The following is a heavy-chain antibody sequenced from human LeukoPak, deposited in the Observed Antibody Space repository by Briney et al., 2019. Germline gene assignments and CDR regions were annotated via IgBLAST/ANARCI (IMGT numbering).Heavy chain of an antibody. D-gene: IGHD2-15*01. CDR3: ATAKRYCSGGRCYFTYFDS. CDR2: VSGNGGGT. CDR1: GFTFTEYA. Sequence: GGSLRLSCVASGFTFTEYAMSWVRQTPGKGLEWVSAVSGNGGGTYYADSVKGRFTISRDNSRDSLYLQMNSLRAEDMAVYYCATAKRYCSGGRCYFTYFDSWGRGTLVTVSS. V-gene: IGHV3-23*01. J-gene: IGHJ4*02.